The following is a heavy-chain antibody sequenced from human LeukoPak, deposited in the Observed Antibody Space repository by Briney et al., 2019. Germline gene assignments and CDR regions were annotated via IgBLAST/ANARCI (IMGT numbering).Heavy chain of an antibody. D-gene: IGHD4-17*01. V-gene: IGHV4-4*02. J-gene: IGHJ4*02. Sequence: PSETLSLTCAVSGGSISSSNWWSWVRQPPGKGLEWIGEIYHSGSTNYNPSLKSRVTISVDKSKNQFSLKLSSVPATDTAVSYCARAGLYGDFDYWGQGTLVTVSS. CDR1: GGSISSSNW. CDR2: IYHSGST. CDR3: ARAGLYGDFDY.